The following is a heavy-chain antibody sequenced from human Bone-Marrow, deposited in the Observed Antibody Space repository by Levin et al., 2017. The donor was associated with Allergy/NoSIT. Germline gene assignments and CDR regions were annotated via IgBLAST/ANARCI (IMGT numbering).Heavy chain of an antibody. Sequence: GGSLRLSCEASGFLFRNYWMSWVRQAPGKGLEWVANIRQDGSEKYYLDSVKGRFTISRDNAKKSVYLQMTFLSAEDTAMYYCATSTDSAYPLNWFDSWGQGTLVSVSS. D-gene: IGHD5-12*01. V-gene: IGHV3-7*02. CDR3: ATSTDSAYPLNWFDS. CDR1: GFLFRNYW. J-gene: IGHJ5*01. CDR2: IRQDGSEK.